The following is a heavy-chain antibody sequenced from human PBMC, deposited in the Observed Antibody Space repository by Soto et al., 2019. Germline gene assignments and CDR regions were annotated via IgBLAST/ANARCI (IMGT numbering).Heavy chain of an antibody. CDR1: GYTFTGYY. V-gene: IGHV1-2*04. D-gene: IGHD3-3*01. CDR2: INPNSGGT. Sequence: VASVKVSCKASGYTFTGYYMHWVRQAPGQGLEWMGWINPNSGGTNYAQKFQGWVTMTRDTSISTAYMELSRLRSDDTAVYYCARGSYYDFWSGYFLDYWGQGTLVTVSS. CDR3: ARGSYYDFWSGYFLDY. J-gene: IGHJ4*02.